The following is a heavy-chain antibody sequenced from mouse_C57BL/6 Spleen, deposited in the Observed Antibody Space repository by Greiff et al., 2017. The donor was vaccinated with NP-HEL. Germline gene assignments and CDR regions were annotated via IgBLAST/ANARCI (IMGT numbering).Heavy chain of an antibody. CDR1: GFTFTDYY. CDR3: ERYHFGNVR. Sequence: EVKLMESGGGLVQPGGSLSLSCAASGFTFTDYYMSWVRQPPGKALEWLGFIRNKANGYTTEYSASVKGRFTISRDNSQSILYLQMNALRAEDSANYYCERYHFGNVRWGQGTTLTVSS. V-gene: IGHV7-3*01. J-gene: IGHJ2*01. D-gene: IGHD2-1*01. CDR2: IRNKANGYTT.